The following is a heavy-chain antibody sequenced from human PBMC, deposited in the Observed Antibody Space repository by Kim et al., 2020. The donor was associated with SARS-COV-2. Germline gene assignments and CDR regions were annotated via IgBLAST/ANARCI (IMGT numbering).Heavy chain of an antibody. CDR1: GGSISSSSYY. D-gene: IGHD6-13*01. CDR2: IYYSGST. CDR3: ASASSSWYGGVNWFDP. V-gene: IGHV4-39*01. J-gene: IGHJ5*02. Sequence: SETLSLTCTVSGGSISSSSYYWGWIRQPPGKGLEWIGSIYYSGSTYYNPSLKSRVTISVDTSKNQFSLKLSSVTAADTAVYYCASASSSWYGGVNWFDPWGQGTLVTVSS.